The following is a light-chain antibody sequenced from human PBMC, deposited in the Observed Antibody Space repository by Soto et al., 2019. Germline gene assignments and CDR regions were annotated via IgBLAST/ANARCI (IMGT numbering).Light chain of an antibody. CDR1: TSNIGNNY. Sequence: QSVLTQPPSVSAAPGQTVTISCSGSTSNIGNNYVSWYQQVPGTAPKLLIYENNKRPSGIPDRFSASKSGTSATLGVTGLQTGDEADYYCGTWDTSLSAVVFGGGTKLTVL. J-gene: IGLJ2*01. CDR3: GTWDTSLSAVV. CDR2: ENN. V-gene: IGLV1-51*02.